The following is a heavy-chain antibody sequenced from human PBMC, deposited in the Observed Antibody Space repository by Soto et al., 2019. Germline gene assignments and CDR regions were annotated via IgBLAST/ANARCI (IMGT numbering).Heavy chain of an antibody. J-gene: IGHJ6*02. Sequence: PSVKVSCKASGGTFSSYAISWVRQAPGQGLEWMGGIIPIFGTANYAQKFQGRVTITADESTSAAYMELSSLRSEDTAVYYCARRYSGYDRKRDYYGMDVWGQGTTVTVSS. CDR1: GGTFSSYA. D-gene: IGHD5-12*01. V-gene: IGHV1-69*13. CDR3: ARRYSGYDRKRDYYGMDV. CDR2: IIPIFGTA.